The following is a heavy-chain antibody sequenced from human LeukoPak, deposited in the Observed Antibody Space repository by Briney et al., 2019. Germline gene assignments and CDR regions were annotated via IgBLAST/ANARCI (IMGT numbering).Heavy chain of an antibody. D-gene: IGHD6-19*01. Sequence: GGSLRLSCATSGFIFSNYWMSWVRQAPGKGLEWVANIKQDGSEKYYVDSVKGRFTISKDNAKNSLYLQMNSLRAEDTAVFYCARPLSINGWGDFDYWGQGTLVTVSS. CDR2: IKQDGSEK. CDR3: ARPLSINGWGDFDY. J-gene: IGHJ4*02. V-gene: IGHV3-7*01. CDR1: GFIFSNYW.